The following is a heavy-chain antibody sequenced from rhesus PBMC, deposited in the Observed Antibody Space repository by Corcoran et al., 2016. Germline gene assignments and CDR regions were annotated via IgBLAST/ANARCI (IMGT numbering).Heavy chain of an antibody. D-gene: IGHD3-16*01. CDR1: GGSISSSYDY. CDR2: ISYSGSP. CDR3: ARAPVTIVVVHYFDY. J-gene: IGHJ4*01. Sequence: QVQLQESGPGLVKPSETLPLTCAVSGGSISSSYDYWSWIRQAPGKGLEWIGYISYSGSPSTNPSLKSRVTISRDTSKNQFSLKLSSVTAADTAVYYCARAPVTIVVVHYFDYWGQGARVTVSS. V-gene: IGHV4-122*02.